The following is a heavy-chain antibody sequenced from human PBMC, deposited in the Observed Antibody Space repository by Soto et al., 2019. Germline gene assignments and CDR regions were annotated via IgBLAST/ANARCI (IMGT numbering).Heavy chain of an antibody. D-gene: IGHD4-17*01. V-gene: IGHV3-43*01. CDR3: AKEQSTTDWYFDL. J-gene: IGHJ2*01. CDR1: GFTFDDYT. Sequence: PGGSLRLSCAASGFTFDDYTMHWVRQAPGKGLEWVSLISWDGGSTYYADSVKGRFTISRDNSKNSLYLQMNSLRTEDTALYYCAKEQSTTDWYFDLWGRGTLVTVSS. CDR2: ISWDGGST.